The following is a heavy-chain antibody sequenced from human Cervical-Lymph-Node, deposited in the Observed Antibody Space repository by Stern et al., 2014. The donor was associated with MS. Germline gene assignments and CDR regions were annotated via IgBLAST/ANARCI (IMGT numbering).Heavy chain of an antibody. D-gene: IGHD3-10*01. V-gene: IGHV3-43*01. CDR2: INWDGGST. CDR1: GFTFNDYA. CDR3: AKDSLSGSSSYYYGLDV. Sequence: QLVESGGVVVQPGGSLRLSCAASGFTFNDYAMHWVRQAPGKGLEWVSVINWDGGSTYYADSVKGRFTISRDNSKNSLYLQMNSLRTEDTALYFCAKDSLSGSSSYYYGLDVWGRGSTVTVSS. J-gene: IGHJ6*02.